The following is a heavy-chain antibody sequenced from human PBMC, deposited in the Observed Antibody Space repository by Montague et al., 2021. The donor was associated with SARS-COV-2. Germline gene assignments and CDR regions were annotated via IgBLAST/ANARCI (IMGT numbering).Heavy chain of an antibody. D-gene: IGHD3-16*02. J-gene: IGHJ4*02. Sequence: SVKVSCKASGYTFTGYYMHWVRQAPGQGLEWMGWINPNSGGTNYAQKFQGRVTMTRDTSISTAYMELSRLRSDDTAVYYCARGQDYVWGSYRYTFWGQGTLVTVSS. CDR3: ARGQDYVWGSYRYTF. CDR2: INPNSGGT. V-gene: IGHV1-2*02. CDR1: GYTFTGYY.